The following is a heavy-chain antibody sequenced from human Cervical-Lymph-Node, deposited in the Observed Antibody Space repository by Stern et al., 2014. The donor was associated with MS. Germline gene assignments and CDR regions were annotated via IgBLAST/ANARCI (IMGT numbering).Heavy chain of an antibody. Sequence: EVHLVESGGGLVQPGRSLRLSCAASGFTFDDYALHWVRQAPGKGLEWVSGISWNSGSIGYADSVKGRFTISRDNAKNSLYLQMNSLRAEDTALYYCAKGRGSYYTSFDYWGQGTLVTVSS. J-gene: IGHJ4*02. V-gene: IGHV3-9*01. CDR3: AKGRGSYYTSFDY. CDR1: GFTFDDYA. D-gene: IGHD1-26*01. CDR2: ISWNSGSI.